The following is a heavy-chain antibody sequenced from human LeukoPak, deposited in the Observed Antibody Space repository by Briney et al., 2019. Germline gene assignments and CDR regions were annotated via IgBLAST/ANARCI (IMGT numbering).Heavy chain of an antibody. D-gene: IGHD5-24*01. V-gene: IGHV1-69*05. CDR1: VGTFSSYA. J-gene: IGHJ6*03. CDR3: ARGVEMATTRASNYYYYMVL. CDR2: IITIFGTA. Sequence: SVKVSFKASVGTFSSYAISWVRQAPGQGLEWMGGIITIFGTAKDAQKFQVRVTITTDELPSTAYMQLSSLISEDPAVYYCARGVEMATTRASNYYYYMVLGGKRTTVTVSS.